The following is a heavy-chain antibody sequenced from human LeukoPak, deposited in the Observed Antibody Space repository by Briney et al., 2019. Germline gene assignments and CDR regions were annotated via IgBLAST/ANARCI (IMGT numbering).Heavy chain of an antibody. J-gene: IGHJ5*02. CDR1: GFTFSSYA. Sequence: GGSLRLSCAASGFTFSSYAMTWVRQAPGKGLEWVSSLSGNGFVTYHADSVEGRFTISRDNSRNTLYLQMNSLRAEDTAIYYCAKGAASTLGFVPWGQGTLVTVSS. CDR2: LSGNGFVT. D-gene: IGHD6-13*01. CDR3: AKGAASTLGFVP. V-gene: IGHV3-23*01.